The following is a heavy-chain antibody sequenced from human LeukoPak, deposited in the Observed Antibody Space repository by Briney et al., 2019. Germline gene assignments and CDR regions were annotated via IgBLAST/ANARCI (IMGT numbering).Heavy chain of an antibody. CDR3: AKRGVVIRVFLVGFHKEAYYFDS. V-gene: IGHV3-23*01. D-gene: IGHD3-10*01. Sequence: PGGSLRLSRAVSGITLGNYGMSWVRQPPGKGLEWVAGISDSGGSTNYADSVKGRFTISRDTPRNTLYLQMNSLRAEDTAVYFCAKRGVVIRVFLVGFHKEAYYFDSWGQGALVTVSS. CDR1: GITLGNYG. J-gene: IGHJ4*02. CDR2: ISDSGGST.